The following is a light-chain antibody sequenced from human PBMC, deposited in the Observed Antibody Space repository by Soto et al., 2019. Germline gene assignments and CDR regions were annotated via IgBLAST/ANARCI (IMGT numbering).Light chain of an antibody. Sequence: QSALTQPPSASGSPGQSVTISCAGSISDVGAYNHVSWYQQHPGKAPKLLIYEVTKRPSGVPARFSGSKSGNTASLTVSGLQGDDEADYYCSSYAGTNNVIFGGGTKLTVL. J-gene: IGLJ2*01. CDR3: SSYAGTNNVI. CDR2: EVT. V-gene: IGLV2-8*01. CDR1: ISDVGAYNH.